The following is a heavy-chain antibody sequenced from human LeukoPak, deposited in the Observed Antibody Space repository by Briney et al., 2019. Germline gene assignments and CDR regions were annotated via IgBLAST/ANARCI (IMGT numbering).Heavy chain of an antibody. CDR1: GFTFSSYE. CDR2: ISSSGSTR. Sequence: GGSLRLSCAASGFTFSSYEMNWVRHAPGKGLEWVSYISSSGSTRHYADSVKGRFTISRDNAKNSVFLQMNSLRAEDTAVYYCARFPACHRPGGYWGQGTLVTVSS. J-gene: IGHJ4*02. D-gene: IGHD2-2*01. CDR3: ARFPACHRPGGY. V-gene: IGHV3-48*03.